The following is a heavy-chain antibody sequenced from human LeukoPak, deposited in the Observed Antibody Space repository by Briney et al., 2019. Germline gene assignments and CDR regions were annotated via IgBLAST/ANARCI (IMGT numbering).Heavy chain of an antibody. Sequence: GGSLRLACAASGFTFTSYSINWVRQAEGEGLEWVSSIISISSYIYYAGSVKGRFTISRDKAKNSLYLQMTSLRAEDTAVYYCARADSGYESGYWRQGTLVTVSS. CDR2: IISISSYI. V-gene: IGHV3-21*01. CDR3: ARADSGYESGY. D-gene: IGHD5-12*01. J-gene: IGHJ4*02. CDR1: GFTFTSYS.